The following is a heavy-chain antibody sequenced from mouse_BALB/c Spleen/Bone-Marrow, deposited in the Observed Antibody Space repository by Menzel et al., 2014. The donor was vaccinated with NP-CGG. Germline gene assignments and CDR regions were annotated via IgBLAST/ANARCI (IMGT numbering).Heavy chain of an antibody. V-gene: IGHV5-4*02. J-gene: IGHJ2*01. Sequence: EVQLQQSGGGLVKPGGSLKLSCAASGYTFSDYYMYWVRQTPEKRLEWVAPISDGGSYTYYPDSVKGRFTISTDNAKNSPDLQMSSLKSEDTAMYYCARAAYDYFDYWGQGTTLTVSS. D-gene: IGHD2-3*01. CDR1: GYTFSDYY. CDR2: ISDGGSYT. CDR3: ARAAYDYFDY.